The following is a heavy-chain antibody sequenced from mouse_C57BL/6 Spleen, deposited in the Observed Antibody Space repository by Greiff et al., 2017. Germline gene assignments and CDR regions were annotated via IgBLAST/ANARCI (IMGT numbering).Heavy chain of an antibody. CDR1: GFTFSSYA. CDR2: ISDGGSYA. CDR3: ARRTAQALYFDY. J-gene: IGHJ2*01. D-gene: IGHD3-2*02. V-gene: IGHV5-4*03. Sequence: EVQRVESGGGLVKPGGSLKLSCAASGFTFSSYAMSWVRQTPEKRLEWVATISDGGSYAYYPDNVKGRFTISRDNAKNNLYLQMSHLKSEDTAMYYCARRTAQALYFDYWGQGTTLTVSS.